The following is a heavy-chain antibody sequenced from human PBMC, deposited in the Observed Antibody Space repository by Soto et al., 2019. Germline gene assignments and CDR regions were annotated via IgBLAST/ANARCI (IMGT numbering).Heavy chain of an antibody. D-gene: IGHD3-3*01. CDR2: IYHSGST. V-gene: IGHV4-30-2*01. Sequence: SETLSLTCAVSGGTISSGGYSWSWIRQPPGKGLEWIGYIYHSGSTYYNPSLKSRVTMTRDTSTSTVYMELSSLRSEDTAVYYCARDKGGGTIFGVVIGPAGMDVWGQGTTVTVSS. J-gene: IGHJ6*02. CDR3: ARDKGGGTIFGVVIGPAGMDV. CDR1: GGTISSGGYS.